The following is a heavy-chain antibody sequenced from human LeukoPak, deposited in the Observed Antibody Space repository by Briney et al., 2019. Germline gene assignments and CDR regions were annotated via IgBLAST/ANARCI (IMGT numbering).Heavy chain of an antibody. CDR3: AKGGIQLWFYLDY. D-gene: IGHD5-18*01. Sequence: GGSLRLSCAVSGFGFSNYAMNWVRQAPGKGLEWVSAISGSGGSTSYADSVKGRFTISRDNSQNTLYLQMNSLRAEDTAVYYCAKGGIQLWFYLDYWGQGTLVTVSS. V-gene: IGHV3-23*01. CDR2: ISGSGGST. CDR1: GFGFSNYA. J-gene: IGHJ4*02.